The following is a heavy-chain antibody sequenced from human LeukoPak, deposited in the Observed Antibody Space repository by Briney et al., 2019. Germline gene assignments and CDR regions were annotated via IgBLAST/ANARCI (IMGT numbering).Heavy chain of an antibody. D-gene: IGHD5-18*01. CDR3: AKTSLRSIQVWDS. CDR1: KFTFNNYA. V-gene: IGHV3-30*02. J-gene: IGHJ4*02. Sequence: GGSLRLSCLASKFTFNNYAMTWVRQAPGKGLEWVAFMRYDGSNRYFADSVKGRFTISRDNSINTLYLQMNSLRGEDTAVYYCAKTSLRSIQVWDSWGQGTLVTVSS. CDR2: MRYDGSNR.